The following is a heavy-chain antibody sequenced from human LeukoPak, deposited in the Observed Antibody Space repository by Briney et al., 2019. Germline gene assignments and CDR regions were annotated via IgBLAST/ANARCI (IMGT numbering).Heavy chain of an antibody. V-gene: IGHV3-7*01. CDR2: IKQDRSEK. CDR1: GFTFTNYW. D-gene: IGHD3-3*01. CDR3: ARLREIPVFGVVTKSTSYFDY. J-gene: IGHJ4*02. Sequence: GGSPRLSCAASGFTFTNYWMSWVRQAPGKGLELVANIKQDRSEKYYVDSVKGRFTISRDNAKNSLYLQMNSLRAEDTAVYYCARLREIPVFGVVTKSTSYFDYWGQGTLVTVSS.